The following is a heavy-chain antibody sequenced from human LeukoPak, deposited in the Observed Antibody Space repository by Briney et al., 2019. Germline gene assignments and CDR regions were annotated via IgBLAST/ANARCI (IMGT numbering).Heavy chain of an antibody. CDR1: GGSVSSNSAA. D-gene: IGHD3-22*01. CDR3: AQADSTGYFYFQH. J-gene: IGHJ1*01. Sequence: SQTLSLTCAISGGSVSSNSAAWNWIRQSPSRGLEWLGRTYYRSEWYNDYAVSVKSRININPDTSKNQFSLQLNSVTPEDTAVYYCAQADSTGYFYFQHWGQGTLVTVSS. CDR2: TYYRSEWYN. V-gene: IGHV6-1*01.